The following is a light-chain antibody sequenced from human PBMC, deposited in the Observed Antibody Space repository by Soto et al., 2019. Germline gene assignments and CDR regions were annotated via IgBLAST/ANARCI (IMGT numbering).Light chain of an antibody. Sequence: IQLTQSPSSLSASVGDRVTITCRASRGISDSLAWYQQKPGKAPNLLIYAASTLQSGVPSRFSGSGSGTDLTLTITSLQPEDSSTYFCQQLNGFPYTFGQGARREI. CDR3: QQLNGFPYT. CDR1: RGISDS. J-gene: IGKJ2*01. CDR2: AAS. V-gene: IGKV1-9*01.